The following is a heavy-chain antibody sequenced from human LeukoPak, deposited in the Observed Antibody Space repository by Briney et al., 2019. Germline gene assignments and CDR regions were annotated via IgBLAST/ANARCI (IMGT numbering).Heavy chain of an antibody. V-gene: IGHV3-11*03. D-gene: IGHD5-18*01. Sequence: SGGSLRLSCAASGXPFSDYYVSWLRQAPGKGLGWGFYLISSSTYANYAVYVKGRFTISRDNATTSLYLHRKSLSDEDTAVYYCARGGIQLCSVLDSWGQGTLVTVSS. CDR1: GXPFSDYY. J-gene: IGHJ4*02. CDR3: ARGGIQLCSVLDS. CDR2: LISSSTYA.